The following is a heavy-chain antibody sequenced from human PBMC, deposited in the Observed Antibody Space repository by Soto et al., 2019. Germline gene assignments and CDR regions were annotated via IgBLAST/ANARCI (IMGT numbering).Heavy chain of an antibody. J-gene: IGHJ4*02. CDR1: GFTFSSYS. Sequence: EVQLVESGGGLVQPGGSLRLSCAASGFTFSSYSMNWVRQAPGKGLEWLSYISSSISTMHYADSVKGRFTISRDNAKNSLYLQIKSLRDEDTAVYYCAREVSDTAVADFDYWGQGTLVTVSS. CDR3: AREVSDTAVADFDY. CDR2: ISSSISTM. V-gene: IGHV3-48*02. D-gene: IGHD5-18*01.